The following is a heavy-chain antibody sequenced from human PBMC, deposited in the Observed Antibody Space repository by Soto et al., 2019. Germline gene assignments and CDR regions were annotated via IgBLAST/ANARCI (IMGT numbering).Heavy chain of an antibody. D-gene: IGHD3-22*01. J-gene: IGHJ4*02. CDR2: IYYSGST. CDR1: GGSISSYY. Sequence: QVQLQESGPGLVKPSETLSLTCTVSGGSISSYYWCWIRQPPGKGLEWIGYIYYSGSTNYNPSLKSRVTISVDTSKNQFSLKLSSVTAADTAVYYCASGSRYYYDSSGYYNYWGQGTLVTVSS. CDR3: ASGSRYYYDSSGYYNY. V-gene: IGHV4-59*01.